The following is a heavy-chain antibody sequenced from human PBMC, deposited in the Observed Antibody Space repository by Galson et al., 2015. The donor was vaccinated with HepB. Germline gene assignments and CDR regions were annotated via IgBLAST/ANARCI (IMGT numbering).Heavy chain of an antibody. J-gene: IGHJ4*02. Sequence: SVKVSCKASGDTFISYSFSWVRQAPGQGLEWMGRIIPLLGVADYAQRLQGRVTITADRSTATVYMELSTLTSEDTAVYYCARGDFGTLPKIRGIVLTGHFDTWGQGTLVTVSS. CDR2: IIPLLGVA. V-gene: IGHV1-69*02. CDR3: ARGDFGTLPKIRGIVLTGHFDT. D-gene: IGHD3/OR15-3a*01. CDR1: GDTFISYS.